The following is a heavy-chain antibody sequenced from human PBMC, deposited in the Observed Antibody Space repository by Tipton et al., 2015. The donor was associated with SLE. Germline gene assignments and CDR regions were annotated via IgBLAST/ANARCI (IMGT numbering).Heavy chain of an antibody. CDR2: IYTSGST. Sequence: TLSLTCTVSGGSLSSGSYYWSWIWQPAGKGLEWIGYIYTSGSTNYNPSLKSRVTISVDTSKNQFSLKLSSVTAADTAVYYCARGTFMQLVDWGQGTLVTVSS. CDR1: GGSLSSGSYY. CDR3: ARGTFMQLVD. V-gene: IGHV4-61*09. J-gene: IGHJ4*02. D-gene: IGHD6-6*01.